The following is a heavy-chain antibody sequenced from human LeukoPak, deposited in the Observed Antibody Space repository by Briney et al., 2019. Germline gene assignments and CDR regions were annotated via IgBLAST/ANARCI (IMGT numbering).Heavy chain of an antibody. CDR2: IYSGGTT. CDR3: ARVDTVMAYYFDL. D-gene: IGHD5-18*01. J-gene: IGHJ4*02. Sequence: GSPRVSCAASGFTVSTNCMTWVRQAPGKGLEWVSTIYSGGTTYYADSVMGRFTISRHNSRNTLYLQMNSLRAEDTAVYYCARVDTVMAYYFDLWGQGTLVTVSS. CDR1: GFTVSTNC. V-gene: IGHV3-53*04.